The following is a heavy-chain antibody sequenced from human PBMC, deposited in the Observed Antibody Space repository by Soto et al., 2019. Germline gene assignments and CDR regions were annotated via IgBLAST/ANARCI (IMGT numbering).Heavy chain of an antibody. J-gene: IGHJ4*02. CDR3: ARDYYDSSGYYSVEYYFDY. CDR1: GYTFTTYG. Sequence: QVQLVQSGAVVRKPGASVKVSCKASGYTFTTYGVSWVRQAPGQGLEWMGWISAYNGNTFYAQNLQGRVIMTSDTSTSTAYMELRSLRSDDTAVYYCARDYYDSSGYYSVEYYFDYWGQGTLVTVSS. D-gene: IGHD3-22*01. V-gene: IGHV1-18*04. CDR2: ISAYNGNT.